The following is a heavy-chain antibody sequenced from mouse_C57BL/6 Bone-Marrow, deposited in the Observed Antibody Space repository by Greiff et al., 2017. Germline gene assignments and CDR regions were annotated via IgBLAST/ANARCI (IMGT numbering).Heavy chain of an antibody. CDR3: ARDYGNYVWFAY. J-gene: IGHJ3*01. V-gene: IGHV1-61*01. CDR2: IYPSDSET. Sequence: QVQLQQPGAELVRPGSSVKLSCKASGYTFTSYWMDWVKQRPGQGLEWIGNIYPSDSETHYNQKFKDKATLTVDKSSSTAYMQLSSLTSEDSAVYYCARDYGNYVWFAYWGQGTLVTVSA. CDR1: GYTFTSYW. D-gene: IGHD2-1*01.